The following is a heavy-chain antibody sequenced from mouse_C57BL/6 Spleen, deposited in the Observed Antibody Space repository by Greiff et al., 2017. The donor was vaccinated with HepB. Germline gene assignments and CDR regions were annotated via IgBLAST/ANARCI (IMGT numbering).Heavy chain of an antibody. CDR1: GYSITSGYY. V-gene: IGHV3-6*01. CDR3: ARGPVVYFDY. Sequence: VQLKQSGPGLVKPSQSLSLTCSVTGYSITSGYYWNWIRQFPGNKLEWMGYISYDGSNNYNPSLKNRISITRDTSKNQFFLKLNSVTTEDTATYYCARGPVVYFDYWGQGTTLTVSS. D-gene: IGHD1-1*01. J-gene: IGHJ2*01. CDR2: ISYDGSN.